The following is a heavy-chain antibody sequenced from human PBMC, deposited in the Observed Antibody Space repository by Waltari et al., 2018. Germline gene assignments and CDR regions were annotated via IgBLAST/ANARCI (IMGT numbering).Heavy chain of an antibody. V-gene: IGHV4-34*01. CDR3: ASLGYCSGGSCYSPYDY. J-gene: IGHJ4*02. CDR1: GGSFRGYY. CDR2: INHSGST. Sequence: QVHLQQWGAGLLKPSETLSLTCAVYGGSFRGYYWTWIRQPPRKGMEWIGEINHSGSTNYNPSLKSRVTISVDTSKNQFSLKLSSVTAADTAVYYCASLGYCSGGSCYSPYDYWGQGTLVTVSS. D-gene: IGHD2-15*01.